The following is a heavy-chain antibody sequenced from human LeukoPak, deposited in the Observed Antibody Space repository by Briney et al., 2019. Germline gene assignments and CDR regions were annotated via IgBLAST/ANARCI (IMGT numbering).Heavy chain of an antibody. CDR2: IFYSESA. CDR1: GYSVSSGYY. D-gene: IGHD6-13*01. Sequence: SETLSLTCAVSGYSVSSGYYWGWIRQPPGKGLEWIGSIFYSESAYHNPSPRSRVTISLDTSKNQFSLNLRSATAADTAVYYCASSSWSGSYFDYWGQGTLVTVSS. V-gene: IGHV4-38-2*01. J-gene: IGHJ4*02. CDR3: ASSSWSGSYFDY.